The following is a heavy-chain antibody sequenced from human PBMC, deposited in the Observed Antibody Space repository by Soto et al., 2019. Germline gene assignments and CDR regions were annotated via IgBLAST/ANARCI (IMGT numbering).Heavy chain of an antibody. CDR3: ARDRIKPVGHCSSTSCYQGDDAFDI. CDR2: IYYSGST. J-gene: IGHJ3*02. Sequence: SETLSLTCTVSGGSISSGDYYWSWIRQPPGKGLEWIGYIYYSGSTYYNPSLKSRVTISVDTSKNQFSLKLSSVTAADTAVYYCARDRIKPVGHCSSTSCYQGDDAFDIWGQGTMVTVS. D-gene: IGHD2-2*01. CDR1: GGSISSGDYY. V-gene: IGHV4-30-4*01.